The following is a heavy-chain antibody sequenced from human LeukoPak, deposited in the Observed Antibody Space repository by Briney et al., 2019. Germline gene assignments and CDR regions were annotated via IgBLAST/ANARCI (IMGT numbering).Heavy chain of an antibody. Sequence: PSQTLSLTCTVSGGSISSGSYYWSWIRQPAGKGLEWIGYIYYSGSTNYNPSLKSRVTISVDTSKNQFSLKLSSVTAADTAVYYCARGQLGSSWYGIDYWGQGTLVTVSS. CDR2: IYYSGST. J-gene: IGHJ4*02. D-gene: IGHD6-13*01. CDR1: GGSISSGSYY. CDR3: ARGQLGSSWYGIDY. V-gene: IGHV4-61*10.